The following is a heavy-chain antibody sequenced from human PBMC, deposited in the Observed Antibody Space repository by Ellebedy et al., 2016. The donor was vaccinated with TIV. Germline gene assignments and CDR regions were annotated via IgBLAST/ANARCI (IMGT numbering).Heavy chain of an antibody. D-gene: IGHD6-13*01. CDR3: ARDEYNISWFKY. CDR2: IYHSGST. CDR1: GYSISSGYY. Sequence: MPSETLSLTCTVSGYSISSGYYWGWIRQPPGKGLEWIGSIYHSGSTYYNPSLKSRVTISVDTSKNQFSLKLSSVTAADAAVYYCARDEYNISWFKYWGQGTLVTVSS. V-gene: IGHV4-38-2*02. J-gene: IGHJ4*02.